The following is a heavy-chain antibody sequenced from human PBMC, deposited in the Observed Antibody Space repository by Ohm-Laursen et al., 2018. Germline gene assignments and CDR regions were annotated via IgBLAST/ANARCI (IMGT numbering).Heavy chain of an antibody. CDR1: GSTLTTYY. D-gene: IGHD1-26*01. CDR2: INPSGT. CDR3: ARGSYYFDY. Sequence: ASVKVSCKTSGSTLTTYYMHWVRQAPGQGLEWMGVINPSGTTYAQKFQGRVTMTRDTSTSTVYMDLRSLRFEDTAVYYCARGSYYFDYWGQGTLVTVSS. J-gene: IGHJ4*02. V-gene: IGHV1-46*01.